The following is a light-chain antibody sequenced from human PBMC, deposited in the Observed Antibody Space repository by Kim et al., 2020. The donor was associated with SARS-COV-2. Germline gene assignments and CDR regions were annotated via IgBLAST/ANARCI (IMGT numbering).Light chain of an antibody. CDR1: SSNIGSHNL. CDR2: DVT. Sequence: GQSITISCTGTSSNIGSHNLVSWYQQHPSKAPKVIIFDVTKRPSGVADRFSGSKSGNTASRTISGHQAEDEADYYCCSHATDRAVVFGGGTQLTVL. V-gene: IGLV2-23*02. J-gene: IGLJ2*01. CDR3: CSHATDRAVV.